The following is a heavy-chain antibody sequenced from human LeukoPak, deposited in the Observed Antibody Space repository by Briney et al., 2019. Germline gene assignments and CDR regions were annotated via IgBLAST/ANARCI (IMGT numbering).Heavy chain of an antibody. J-gene: IGHJ6*02. Sequence: SETLSLICTVSGGSISSGGYYWSWIRQHPGKGLEWIGYIYYSGSTYYNPSLESRVTISVDTSKNQFSLKLSSVTAADTAVYYCAREGDTRVFFDWPDYYYYGMDVWGQGTTVTVSS. CDR3: AREGDTRVFFDWPDYYYYGMDV. D-gene: IGHD3-9*01. V-gene: IGHV4-31*03. CDR1: GGSISSGGYY. CDR2: IYYSGST.